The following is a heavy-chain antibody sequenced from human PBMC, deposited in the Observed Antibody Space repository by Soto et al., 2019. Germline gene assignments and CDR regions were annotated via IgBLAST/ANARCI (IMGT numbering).Heavy chain of an antibody. Sequence: ASVKVSCKASGYTFTVYYMHWVRQAPGQGLEWMGWINPKSGGTMYPQKFQGRVTMTWDTSISTAYMALTRLRSDDTAVYYCARAYITGTLFILNWFDPWGQGTLVTVSS. J-gene: IGHJ5*02. CDR1: GYTFTVYY. CDR2: INPKSGGT. D-gene: IGHD1-7*01. V-gene: IGHV1-2*02. CDR3: ARAYITGTLFILNWFDP.